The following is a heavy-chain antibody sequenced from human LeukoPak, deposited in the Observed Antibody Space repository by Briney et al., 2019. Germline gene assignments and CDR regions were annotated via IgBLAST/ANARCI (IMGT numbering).Heavy chain of an antibody. CDR1: GGSISSSSYY. CDR2: IYYSGST. J-gene: IGHJ6*02. CDR3: ARQERWYGMDV. V-gene: IGHV4-39*01. D-gene: IGHD2-15*01. Sequence: PSETLSLTCTVSGGSISSSSYYWGWIRQPPGKGLEWIGSIYYSGSTYYNASLKSRVAISVDTTKNQFSLKLTFVSAADAAVYYCARQERWYGMDVWGQGTTVTVSS.